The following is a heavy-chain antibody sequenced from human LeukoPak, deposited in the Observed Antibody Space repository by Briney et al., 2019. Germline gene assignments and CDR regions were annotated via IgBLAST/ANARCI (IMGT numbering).Heavy chain of an antibody. CDR2: VSGSGGIT. D-gene: IGHD6-19*01. J-gene: IGHJ4*02. CDR3: AKTTAGNSSGRYPGWPVDY. V-gene: IGHV3-23*01. CDR1: GLTVNSYA. Sequence: GGSLRLSCAASGLTVNSYAMTWVRQAPGKGLEWVSHVSGSGGITYYADSVKGRFTISRDNSKNTLYLQMNSLRAEDTAVYYCAKTTAGNSSGRYPGWPVDYWGQGTLVTVSS.